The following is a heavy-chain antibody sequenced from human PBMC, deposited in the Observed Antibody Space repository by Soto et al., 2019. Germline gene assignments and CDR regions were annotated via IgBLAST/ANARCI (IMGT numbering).Heavy chain of an antibody. Sequence: SETLSLTCTVSGGSINSDDHYWTWIRQTPGKGLEWIGHIYYSGRNYYNPSLKSRLLISLDTSKNQFSLNLTSVTAADTAVYYCASRISLGSALWGFHPWGQGTLVTVSS. V-gene: IGHV4-30-4*02. CDR2: IYYSGRN. CDR3: ASRISLGSALWGFHP. J-gene: IGHJ5*02. CDR1: GGSINSDDHY. D-gene: IGHD3-16*01.